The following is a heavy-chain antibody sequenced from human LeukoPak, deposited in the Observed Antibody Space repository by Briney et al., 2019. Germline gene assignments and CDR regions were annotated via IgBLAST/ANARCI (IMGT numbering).Heavy chain of an antibody. D-gene: IGHD6-13*01. CDR1: GFTFSSYW. CDR2: IKQDGSEK. J-gene: IGHJ4*02. V-gene: IGHV3-7*01. CDR3: AREGRGSSSWAAPLDY. Sequence: GGSLRLSCAASGFTFSSYWMSWVRQAPGKGLEWVANIKQDGSEKYYVDSVKGRFTISRDNAKNSLYLQMNSLRAEDTAVYYCAREGRGSSSWAAPLDYWGQGTLVTVSS.